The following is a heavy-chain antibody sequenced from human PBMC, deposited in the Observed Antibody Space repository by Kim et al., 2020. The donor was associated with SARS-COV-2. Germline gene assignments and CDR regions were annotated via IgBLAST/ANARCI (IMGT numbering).Heavy chain of an antibody. CDR2: IYCSGST. V-gene: IGHV4-39*07. J-gene: IGHJ4*02. Sequence: SETLSLTCTVSGGSINSTTDYWGWIRQPPGKGLEWIGIIYCSGSTYYNPSLKSRLTISVDTSKNQFSLKLSSVTAADTAAYYCARAPDYWGQGTRVNVPS. CDR1: GGSINSTTDY. CDR3: ARAPDY.